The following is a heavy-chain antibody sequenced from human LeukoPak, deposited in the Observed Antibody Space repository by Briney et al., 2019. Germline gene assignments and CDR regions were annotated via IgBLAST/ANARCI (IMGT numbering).Heavy chain of an antibody. J-gene: IGHJ6*02. D-gene: IGHD3-22*01. V-gene: IGHV1-2*02. CDR2: INPYSGAT. Sequence: ASVKVSCKASGYTFTSYGIIWVRQAPGQGLEWMGWINPYSGATNYAQIFQGRLTLTRDTSISTVYMELSGLRSDDTAVYYCARDVYHSGGYLYNYYYGMDVWGQGTTVTVSS. CDR3: ARDVYHSGGYLYNYYYGMDV. CDR1: GYTFTSYG.